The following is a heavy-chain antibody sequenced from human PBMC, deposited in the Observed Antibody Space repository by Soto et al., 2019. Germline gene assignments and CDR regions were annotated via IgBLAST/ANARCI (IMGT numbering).Heavy chain of an antibody. J-gene: IGHJ6*02. Sequence: QVQLVESGGGVVQPGRSLRLSCAASGFTFSSYAMHWVRQAPGKGLEWVAVISYDGSNKYYADSVKGRFTISRDNSKNPLYLQRNSLRADDTAVYYCASTLDVWGQGTTVTVSS. CDR3: ASTLDV. CDR2: ISYDGSNK. V-gene: IGHV3-30-3*01. CDR1: GFTFSSYA.